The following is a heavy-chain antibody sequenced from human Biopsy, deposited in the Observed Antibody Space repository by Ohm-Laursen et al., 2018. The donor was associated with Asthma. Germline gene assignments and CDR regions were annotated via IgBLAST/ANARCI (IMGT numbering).Heavy chain of an antibody. D-gene: IGHD4-17*01. J-gene: IGHJ5*02. Sequence: TLSLTCTVSGGSINIGDYYWSWIRQHPGKSLEWIGYIYYSGSTYYNPSLKSRVSILIDTSKNQFSLRLSSVTAADTAVYYCARTTYGDDGFDPWGQGTLVTVSS. V-gene: IGHV4-31*03. CDR3: ARTTYGDDGFDP. CDR1: GGSINIGDYY. CDR2: IYYSGST.